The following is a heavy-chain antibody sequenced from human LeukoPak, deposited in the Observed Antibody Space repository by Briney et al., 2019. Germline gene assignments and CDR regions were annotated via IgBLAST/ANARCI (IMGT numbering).Heavy chain of an antibody. CDR3: ARLGVVRGVITRFDY. CDR2: IYYSGST. Sequence: PSETLSLTCTVSGGSISSYYWSWIRQPPGKGLEWIGYIYYSGSTNYNPSLKSRVTISVDKSKNQFSLKLSSVTAADTAVYYCARLGVVRGVITRFDYWGQGTLVTVSS. V-gene: IGHV4-59*12. D-gene: IGHD3-10*01. CDR1: GGSISSYY. J-gene: IGHJ4*02.